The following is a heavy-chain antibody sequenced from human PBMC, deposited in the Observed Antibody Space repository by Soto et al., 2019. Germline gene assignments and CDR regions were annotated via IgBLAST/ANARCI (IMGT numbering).Heavy chain of an antibody. J-gene: IGHJ5*02. D-gene: IGHD3-16*01. V-gene: IGHV4-31*03. CDR1: GGSISSGGYY. Sequence: NPSETLSLTCTVSGGSISSGGYYWSWIRQHPGKGLEWIGYIYYSGSTYYNPSLKSRVTISVDTSKNQFSLKLSSVTAADTAVYYCARDRGGRFDPWGQGTLVTVPQ. CDR3: ARDRGGRFDP. CDR2: IYYSGST.